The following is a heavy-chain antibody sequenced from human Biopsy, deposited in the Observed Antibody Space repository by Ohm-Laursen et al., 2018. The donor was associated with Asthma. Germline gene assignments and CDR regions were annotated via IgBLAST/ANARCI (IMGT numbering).Heavy chain of an antibody. CDR1: GFTFDDYA. Sequence: SLRLSCAASGFTFDDYAMNWVRQAPGKGLEWVSGISWNSGSLEYADSVKGRFTVSRDNAKRTLYPQMNSLRAEDTALYYCVRVWGGSAFDIWGQGTMVTVSS. CDR3: VRVWGGSAFDI. J-gene: IGHJ3*02. CDR2: ISWNSGSL. V-gene: IGHV3-9*01. D-gene: IGHD3-16*01.